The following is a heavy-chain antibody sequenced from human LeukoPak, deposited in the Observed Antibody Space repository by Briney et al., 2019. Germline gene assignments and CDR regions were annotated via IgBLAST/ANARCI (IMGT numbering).Heavy chain of an antibody. D-gene: IGHD3-10*01. CDR2: IYPGDSDT. CDR3: ARRGGGGYYYGSGSYLFDY. V-gene: IGHV5-51*01. J-gene: IGHJ4*02. Sequence: GESLKIFCKGSGYSFTSYWIGWVRQMPGKGLEWMGIIYPGDSDTRYSPSFQGQVTISADKSISTAYLQWSSLKASDTAMYYCARRGGGGYYYGSGSYLFDYWGQGTLVTVSS. CDR1: GYSFTSYW.